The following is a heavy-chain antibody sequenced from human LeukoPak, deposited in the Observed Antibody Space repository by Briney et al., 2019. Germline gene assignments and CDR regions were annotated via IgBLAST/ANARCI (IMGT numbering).Heavy chain of an antibody. CDR1: GFXFSGYG. D-gene: IGHD3-10*01. V-gene: IGHV3-33*01. Sequence: PGRSLRLSCAASGFXFSGYGIHWVRQAPGKGLEWVAVIWYDGSNKYYADSVKGRFTISRDNSKNTLYLQMNILKAEDTAVYYCARPPMIRGVIITGDDVFDIWGQGTMVTVSS. J-gene: IGHJ3*02. CDR2: IWYDGSNK. CDR3: ARPPMIRGVIITGDDVFDI.